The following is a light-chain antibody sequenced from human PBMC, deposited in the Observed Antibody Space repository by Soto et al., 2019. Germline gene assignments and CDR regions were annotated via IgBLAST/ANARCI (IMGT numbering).Light chain of an antibody. Sequence: DIQMIQSPSSLSASVGDRVTITCRASQNIGTSLNWYQQKPGKAPTALIYKASTMQGGVPSRFSGSGSGTDFTLTISSLQPEDSATYYCQQSYSSLVYTFGPGTKLEIK. CDR3: QQSYSSLVYT. V-gene: IGKV1-39*01. J-gene: IGKJ2*01. CDR2: KAS. CDR1: QNIGTS.